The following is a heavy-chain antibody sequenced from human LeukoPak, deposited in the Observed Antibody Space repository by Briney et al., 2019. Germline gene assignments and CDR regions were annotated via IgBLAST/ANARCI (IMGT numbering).Heavy chain of an antibody. J-gene: IGHJ3*01. V-gene: IGHV4-4*07. CDR1: GGSINSYY. CDR2: IYSSGNT. Sequence: PSETLSLTCTVSGGSINSYYWSWIRQPAGKGLEWIGRIYSSGNTNDNPSLKSRVTMSVDTSKNQFSLNMSSVPAADTAVYYCARSQGPYCFDFWGQGIMVTVSS. CDR3: ARSQGPYCFDF. D-gene: IGHD2-15*01.